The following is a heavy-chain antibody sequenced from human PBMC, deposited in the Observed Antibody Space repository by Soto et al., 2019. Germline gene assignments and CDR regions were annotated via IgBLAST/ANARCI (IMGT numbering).Heavy chain of an antibody. CDR2: IIPIFGTA. J-gene: IGHJ4*02. CDR1: GGTFSSYA. D-gene: IGHD1-26*01. Sequence: SVKVSCKASGGTFSSYAISWVRQPPGQGLEWMGGIIPIFGTANYAQKFQGRVTITADKSTSTAYMELSSLISEDTAVYYCACVGRVGAPKSFDYSGQRTLVTV. CDR3: ACVGRVGAPKSFDY. V-gene: IGHV1-69*06.